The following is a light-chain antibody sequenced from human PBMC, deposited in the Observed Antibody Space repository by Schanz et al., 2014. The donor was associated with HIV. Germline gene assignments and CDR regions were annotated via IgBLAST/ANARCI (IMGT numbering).Light chain of an antibody. J-gene: IGLJ2*01. Sequence: QSALTQPASVSGSPGQSVTISCTGTSSDVGGYNFVSRYQQPPGKAPKLMAYDVSKRPSEVPDRFSGSKSGNTASLTISGLQADDEADYYCCSYAGRSTFVVFGGGTKLTVL. V-gene: IGLV2-11*01. CDR2: DVS. CDR3: CSYAGRSTFVV. CDR1: SSDVGGYNF.